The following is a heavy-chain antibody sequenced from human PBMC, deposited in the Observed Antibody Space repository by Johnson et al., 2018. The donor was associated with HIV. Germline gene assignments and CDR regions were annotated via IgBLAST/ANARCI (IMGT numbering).Heavy chain of an antibody. CDR1: AFIFSSYA. CDR2: ILYDGNNK. V-gene: IGHV3-30*14. CDR3: ARERGLGHAFDI. J-gene: IGHJ3*02. D-gene: IGHD7-27*01. Sequence: QVQLVESGGGVVQPGRSLRLSCAASAFIFSSYAMHWVRQAPGKGLEWVAVILYDGNNKYYADSVKGRFTISRDNSKNTLYLQMNSLSAEDTAVYYCARERGLGHAFDIWGQGTMVTVAS.